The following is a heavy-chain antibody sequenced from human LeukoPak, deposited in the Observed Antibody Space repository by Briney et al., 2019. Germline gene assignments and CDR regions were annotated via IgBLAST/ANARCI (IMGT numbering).Heavy chain of an antibody. D-gene: IGHD1-7*01. CDR2: IYYNGNT. Sequence: SETLSLTCTVSGGSISSGDYYWTWIRQHPGKGLEWLGYIYYNGNTNYKPSLKSRLTISLDTSKNHFSLKLSSVTAADTAVYYRARGKLSGTRGTTYWFDPWGQGTLVTVSS. CDR1: GGSISSGDYY. J-gene: IGHJ5*02. V-gene: IGHV4-31*03. CDR3: ARGKLSGTRGTTYWFDP.